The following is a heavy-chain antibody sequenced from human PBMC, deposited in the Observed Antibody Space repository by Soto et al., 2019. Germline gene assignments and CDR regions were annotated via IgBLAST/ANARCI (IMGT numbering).Heavy chain of an antibody. V-gene: IGHV4-31*03. J-gene: IGHJ5*02. D-gene: IGHD6-19*01. CDR3: ARDSGMAGAGWFDP. CDR2: IYYSGST. Sequence: QVQLQESGPGLVKPSQTLSLTCTVSGGSISGGGYYWSWIRQHPGKGLEWIGYIYYSGSTYYNPSLKSRVTISVDTSKNQFSLKLSSVTAADTAVYYCARDSGMAGAGWFDPWGQGTLVTVSS. CDR1: GGSISGGGYY.